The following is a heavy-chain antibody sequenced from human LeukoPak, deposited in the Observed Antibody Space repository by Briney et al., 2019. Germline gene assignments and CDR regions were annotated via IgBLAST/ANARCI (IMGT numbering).Heavy chain of an antibody. V-gene: IGHV3-74*01. Sequence: GGSLRLSCAASGFTFSSSWIYWVRQAPGKGLVYVSRINNDGSGTTYADSVKGRFTISRDNAKNTLYLQMDSLRVEDTAVYYCARGGAYHAFDIWGQGTMLTVSS. D-gene: IGHD2-2*01. CDR1: GFTFSSSW. CDR3: ARGGAYHAFDI. CDR2: INNDGSGT. J-gene: IGHJ3*02.